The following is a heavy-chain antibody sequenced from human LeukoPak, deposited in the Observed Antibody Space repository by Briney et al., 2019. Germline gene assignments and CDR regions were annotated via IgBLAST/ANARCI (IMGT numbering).Heavy chain of an antibody. D-gene: IGHD3-10*02. CDR3: AKGDVASPMFFYY. CDR2: INWDGGST. CDR1: GFIFDDST. Sequence: GGSLRLSCAASGFIFDDSTMHLVRQTPGKGLEWVSLINWDGGSTYYAGSVQGRFTISRDDSKNSLYLQMNSLRTEDTALYYCAKGDVASPMFFYYWGQGTLVTVSS. J-gene: IGHJ4*02. V-gene: IGHV3-43*01.